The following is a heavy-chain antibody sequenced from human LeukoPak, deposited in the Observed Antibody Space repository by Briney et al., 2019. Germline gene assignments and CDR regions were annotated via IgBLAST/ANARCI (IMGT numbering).Heavy chain of an antibody. CDR2: ISAYKGNT. CDR3: ARDRSGADPYNWLDP. V-gene: IGHV1-18*04. Sequence: ASVKVSCKASGYSVNNYGISWVRQAPGQGLEWMGWISAYKGNTNYAQKLQGRVSMTTDKSTSTVYMELRRLRSDDTAVYYCARDRSGADPYNWLDPWGQGTLVTVSS. D-gene: IGHD3-3*01. J-gene: IGHJ5*02. CDR1: GYSVNNYG.